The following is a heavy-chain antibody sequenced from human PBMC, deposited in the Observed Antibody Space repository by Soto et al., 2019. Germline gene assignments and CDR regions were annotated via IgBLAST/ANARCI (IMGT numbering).Heavy chain of an antibody. CDR2: INSDGSRT. D-gene: IGHD1-26*01. J-gene: IGHJ5*02. CDR3: AKVATGSYDWFDP. Sequence: EVQLVESGGGLGQPGGSLRLSCAASGFTFSTYYMHWVRQAPGKGLVWVSRINSDGSRTNYADSVKGRFTTFRDNAKNTLYLQLNSLTAEDTAVYYCAKVATGSYDWFDPWGQGTLVTVSS. CDR1: GFTFSTYY. V-gene: IGHV3-74*01.